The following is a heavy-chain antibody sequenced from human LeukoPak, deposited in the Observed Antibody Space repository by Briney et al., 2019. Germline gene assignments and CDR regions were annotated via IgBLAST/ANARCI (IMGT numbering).Heavy chain of an antibody. V-gene: IGHV3-20*04. D-gene: IGHD6-13*01. J-gene: IGHJ4*02. CDR3: MKDVSSNWYSFDQ. Sequence: SGGPLRLSCAGLIPYHGMSWVRHVPGKGPEWVAGINWAGSNTHYAESVRGRFTISRDFAENSLYLQMNSLRDEDTAFYYCMKDVSSNWYSFDQWGQGTLVTVSS. CDR1: IPYHG. CDR2: INWAGSNT.